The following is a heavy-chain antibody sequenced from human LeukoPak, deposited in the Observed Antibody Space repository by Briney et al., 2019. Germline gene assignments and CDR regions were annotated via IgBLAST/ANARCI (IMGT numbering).Heavy chain of an antibody. CDR2: IYTSGST. V-gene: IGHV4-61*02. CDR3: ARDGWPSPSSSWYYYDWYFDL. CDR1: GNSISSYYYY. J-gene: IGHJ2*01. D-gene: IGHD6-13*01. Sequence: SQTLSLTCAVSGNSISSYYYYWSWVRQPAGKGLEWIGRIYTSGSTNYNPSLKSRVTMSVDTSKNQFSLKLSSVTAADTAVYYCARDGWPSPSSSWYYYDWYFDLWGRGTLVTVSS.